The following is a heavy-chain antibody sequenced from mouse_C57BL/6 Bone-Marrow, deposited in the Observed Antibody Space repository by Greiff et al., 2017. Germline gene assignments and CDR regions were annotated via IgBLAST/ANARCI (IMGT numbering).Heavy chain of an antibody. CDR3: ANDLLWLRRYDYAMDD. CDR1: GYTFTDYN. J-gene: IGHJ4*01. CDR2: INPNNGGT. D-gene: IGHD2-2*01. V-gene: IGHV1-22*01. Sequence: VQLQQSGPELVKPGASVKMSCKASGYTFTDYNMHWVKQSHGKSLEWIGYINPNNGGTSYNQKFKGKATLTVNKSSSTAYMELRSLTSEDSAVYYCANDLLWLRRYDYAMDDWGQGTSVTVSS.